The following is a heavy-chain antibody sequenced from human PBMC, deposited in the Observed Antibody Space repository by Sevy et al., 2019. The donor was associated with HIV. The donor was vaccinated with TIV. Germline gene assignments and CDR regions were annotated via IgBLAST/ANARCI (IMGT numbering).Heavy chain of an antibody. V-gene: IGHV3-21*01. CDR1: GFTFSSYS. CDR2: ISSSSSYI. D-gene: IGHD4-17*01. CDR3: ARVQGTTVVSQIDY. Sequence: GGSLRLSCAASGFTFSSYSMNWVRQAPGKGLEWVSSISSSSSYIYYADSVKGVFTISRDNDKNSLYLQMNSLGAEDTAVYYCARVQGTTVVSQIDYWGQGTLVTVSS. J-gene: IGHJ4*02.